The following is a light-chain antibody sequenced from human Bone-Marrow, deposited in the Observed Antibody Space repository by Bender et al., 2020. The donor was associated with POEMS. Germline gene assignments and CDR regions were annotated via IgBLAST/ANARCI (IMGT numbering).Light chain of an antibody. CDR2: RIS. V-gene: IGLV1-47*01. J-gene: IGLJ1*01. Sequence: QSVLTQPPSTSGTPGQRVTISCSGSNSDIGSNFVYWYQQLPGTAPKLLIYRISQRPSGVPDRFSGSRSGTSASLTISGLRSEDEGDYFCAAWDDSLSSSFVFGTGSKVTVL. CDR1: NSDIGSNF. CDR3: AAWDDSLSSSFV.